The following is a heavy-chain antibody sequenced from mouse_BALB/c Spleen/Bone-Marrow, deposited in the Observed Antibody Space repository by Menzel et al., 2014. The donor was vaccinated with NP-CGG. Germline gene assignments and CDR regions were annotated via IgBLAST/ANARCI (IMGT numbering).Heavy chain of an antibody. CDR1: GFTFSSFG. CDR3: TRKGALITHYYAMDY. D-gene: IGHD2-4*01. Sequence: EVQLVESGGGLVQPGGSRKLSCAASGFTFSSFGMHWVRRAPEEGLEWVAYISSGSSTIYYADTVKGRFTISRDNPKNTLFLQMTSLRSEDTAMYYCTRKGALITHYYAMDYWGQGTSVTVSS. V-gene: IGHV5-17*02. J-gene: IGHJ4*01. CDR2: ISSGSSTI.